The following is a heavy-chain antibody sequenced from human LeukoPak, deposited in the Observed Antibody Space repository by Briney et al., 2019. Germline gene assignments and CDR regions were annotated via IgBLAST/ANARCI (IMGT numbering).Heavy chain of an antibody. J-gene: IGHJ4*02. CDR2: TYYRSKWYN. CDR3: ARDFGTTGWHTFDY. D-gene: IGHD6-19*01. CDR1: GDTVSSKNGA. V-gene: IGHV6-1*01. Sequence: SQTLSLTCVVSGDTVSSKNGAWSSIRQSPSRSLEWLGRTYYRSKWYNDYAESMEGRMTISQDTSKNQYSLHLNSVTPDDTAVYYCARDFGTTGWHTFDYWGQGTLVTVSS.